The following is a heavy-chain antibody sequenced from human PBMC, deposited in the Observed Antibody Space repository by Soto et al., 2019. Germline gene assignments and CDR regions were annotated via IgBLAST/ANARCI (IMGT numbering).Heavy chain of an antibody. CDR2: INPNSGGT. J-gene: IGHJ6*03. D-gene: IGHD4-17*01. Sequence: ASVKVSCKASGYTFTGYYMHWVRQAPGQGLEWMGWINPNSGGTNYAQKFQGWVTMTRDTSISTAYMGLSRLRSDDTAVYYCARGGCTVTGLCYYYMEVWGKGTSVTVSS. V-gene: IGHV1-2*04. CDR3: ARGGCTVTGLCYYYMEV. CDR1: GYTFTGYY.